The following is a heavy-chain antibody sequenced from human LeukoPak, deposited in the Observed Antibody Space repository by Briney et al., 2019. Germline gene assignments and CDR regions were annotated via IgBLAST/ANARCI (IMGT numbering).Heavy chain of an antibody. CDR3: ARGYYDILTGYYTAVDY. CDR1: GYTFTGYY. D-gene: IGHD3-9*01. CDR2: INPNSGGT. J-gene: IGHJ4*02. V-gene: IGHV1-2*02. Sequence: GASVKVSCKASGYTFTGYYMHWVRQAPGQGLEWMGWINPNSGGTNYAQKFQGRVTMTRDTSISTAYMELSSLRSEDTAVYYCARGYYDILTGYYTAVDYWGQGTLVTVSS.